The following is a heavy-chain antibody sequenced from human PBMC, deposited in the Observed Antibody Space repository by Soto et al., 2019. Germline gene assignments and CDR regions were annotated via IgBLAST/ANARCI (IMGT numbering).Heavy chain of an antibody. Sequence: EVQVLESGGGLVQPGGSLRLSCVTSGVSFSNYAMTWVRQVPVRCLEWVSPMFASGHNTQDADSVKGRFTISRENCRDTLYLQMNCLRVEDTAVYYCARDPNGDYVGAFDIWGQGTMVTVSS. D-gene: IGHD4-17*01. CDR1: GVSFSNYA. V-gene: IGHV3-23*01. CDR2: MFASGHNT. CDR3: ARDPNGDYVGAFDI. J-gene: IGHJ3*02.